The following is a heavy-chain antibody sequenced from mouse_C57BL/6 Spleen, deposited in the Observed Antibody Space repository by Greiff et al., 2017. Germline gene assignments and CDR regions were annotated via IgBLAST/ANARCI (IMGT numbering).Heavy chain of an antibody. D-gene: IGHD1-1*01. J-gene: IGHJ2*01. CDR2: ISSGSSTI. CDR1: GFTFSDYG. V-gene: IGHV5-17*01. CDR3: ARPYYYGSSYPRGY. Sequence: DVMLVESGGGLVKPGGSLKLSCAASGFTFSDYGMHWVRQAPEKGLEWVAYISSGSSTIYYADTVKGRFTISRDNAKNTLFLQMTSLRSEDAAMDYCARPYYYGSSYPRGYWGQGTTLTVSS.